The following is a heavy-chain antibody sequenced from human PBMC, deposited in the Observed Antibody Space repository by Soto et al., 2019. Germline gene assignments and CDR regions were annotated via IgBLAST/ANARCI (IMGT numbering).Heavy chain of an antibody. V-gene: IGHV1-69*13. CDR3: AXDQYYDILTGYYVYWYFDL. CDR2: IIPIFGTA. Sequence: ASVKVSCKASGGTFSIYAISWVRQAPGQGLEWMGGIIPIFGTANYAQKFQGRVTITADESTSTAYMELSSLRSEDTAVYYCAXDQYYDILTGYYVYWYFDLWGRGTLVTVSS. J-gene: IGHJ2*01. D-gene: IGHD3-9*01. CDR1: GGTFSIYA.